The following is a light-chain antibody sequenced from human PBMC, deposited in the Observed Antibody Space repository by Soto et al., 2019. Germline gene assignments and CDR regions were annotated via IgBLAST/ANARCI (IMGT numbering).Light chain of an antibody. Sequence: EIVLTQSPGTLSLSPGERATLSCRASQSVGSNYLAWYQQKPGQAPRLLIYGASSRATGIPDRFSGSGSGTDFTLTISSLEPEDFAVYYCQQYGSSPWTFGQGTKVEIK. CDR2: GAS. J-gene: IGKJ1*01. CDR1: QSVGSNY. V-gene: IGKV3-20*01. CDR3: QQYGSSPWT.